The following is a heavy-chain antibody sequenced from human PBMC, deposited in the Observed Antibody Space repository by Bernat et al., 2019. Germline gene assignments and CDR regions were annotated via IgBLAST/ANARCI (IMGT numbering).Heavy chain of an antibody. CDR3: ARRGNNGYDSSSDY. Sequence: SLTCTVSGGSISSSSYYWGWIRQPPGKGLEWIGSFYYSGSTYYNPSLKSRVTISVDTSKNQFSLRLSSVTAADTAVYYCARRGNNGYDSSSDYWGQGTLVTVSS. CDR1: GGSISSSSYY. CDR2: FYYSGST. D-gene: IGHD5-12*01. V-gene: IGHV4-39*01. J-gene: IGHJ4*02.